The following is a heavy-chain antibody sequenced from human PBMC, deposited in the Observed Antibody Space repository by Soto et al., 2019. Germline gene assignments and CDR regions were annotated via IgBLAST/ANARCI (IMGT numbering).Heavy chain of an antibody. V-gene: IGHV3-73*01. CDR2: IRSKANSYAT. CDR1: GFTFSGSA. CDR3: TRHAITIFGRDV. Sequence: PGGSLRLSCAASGFTFSGSAMHWVRQASGKGLEWVGRIRSKANSYATAYAASVKGRFTISRDDSKNTACLQMNSLKTEDTAVYYCTRHAITIFGRDVWGKGTTVTVSS. J-gene: IGHJ6*04. D-gene: IGHD3-3*01.